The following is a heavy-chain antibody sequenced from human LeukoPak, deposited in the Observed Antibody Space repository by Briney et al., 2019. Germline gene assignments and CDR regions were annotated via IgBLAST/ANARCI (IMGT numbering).Heavy chain of an antibody. Sequence: GGSLRLSCAASGFTFDDYGMSWVRQAPGKGLEWVSGINWNGGSTGYADSVKGRFTISRDNSKNTLYLQMNSLRAEDTAVYYCAKGGSSGYYYMGDWGQGTLVTVSS. CDR2: INWNGGST. CDR3: AKGGSSGYYYMGD. D-gene: IGHD3-22*01. V-gene: IGHV3-20*04. CDR1: GFTFDDYG. J-gene: IGHJ4*02.